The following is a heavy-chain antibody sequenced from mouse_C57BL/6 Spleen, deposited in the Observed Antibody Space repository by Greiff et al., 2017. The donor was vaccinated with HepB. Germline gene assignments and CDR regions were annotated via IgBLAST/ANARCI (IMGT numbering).Heavy chain of an antibody. Sequence: QVQLKQPGAELVKPGASVKMSCKASGYTFTSYWITWVKQRPGQGLEWIGDIYPGSGSTNYNEKFKSKATLTVDPSSSTAYMQLSSLTSEDSAVYYCARHYYYGSSFWFAYWGQGTLVTVSA. CDR1: GYTFTSYW. CDR3: ARHYYYGSSFWFAY. D-gene: IGHD1-1*01. J-gene: IGHJ3*01. V-gene: IGHV1-55*01. CDR2: IYPGSGST.